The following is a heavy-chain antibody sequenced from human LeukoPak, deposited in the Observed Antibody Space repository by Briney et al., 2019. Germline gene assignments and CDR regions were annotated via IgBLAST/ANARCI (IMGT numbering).Heavy chain of an antibody. CDR2: IGTAGDT. Sequence: GGSLRLSCAASGFTFSSYDMHWVRQATGKGLEWVSAIGTAGDTYYPGSVKGRFTISRENAKNSLYLQMNSLRAGDTAVYYCARARSGSYGYVDVWGKGTTVTVSS. J-gene: IGHJ6*03. CDR3: ARARSGSYGYVDV. V-gene: IGHV3-13*01. D-gene: IGHD1-26*01. CDR1: GFTFSSYD.